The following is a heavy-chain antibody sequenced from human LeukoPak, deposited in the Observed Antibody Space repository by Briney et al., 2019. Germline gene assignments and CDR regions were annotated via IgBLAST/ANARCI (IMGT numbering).Heavy chain of an antibody. V-gene: IGHV1-46*01. CDR3: AGGYRATFDY. Sequence: ASVRVSCKAPGYTFTSYYMHWVRQAPGQGLEWMGIINPSGGSTSYAQKFQGRVTMTRDTSTSTVYMELSSLRSEDTAVYYCAGGYRATFDYWGQGTLVTVSS. CDR2: INPSGGST. D-gene: IGHD1-26*01. CDR1: GYTFTSYY. J-gene: IGHJ4*02.